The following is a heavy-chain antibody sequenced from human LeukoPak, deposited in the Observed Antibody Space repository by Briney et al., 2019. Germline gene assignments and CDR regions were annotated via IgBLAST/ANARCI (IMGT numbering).Heavy chain of an antibody. CDR1: GFTVSSNY. Sequence: GGSLRLSCAASGFTVSSNYMSWVRQAPGKGLEWVSVIYSGGNTYYADSVKGRFTISRDNSKNTLYLQMSSLRTADTAVYYCARDVGDEGNYWGQGTLVTVSS. D-gene: IGHD3-16*01. J-gene: IGHJ4*02. CDR3: ARDVGDEGNY. CDR2: IYSGGNT. V-gene: IGHV3-53*01.